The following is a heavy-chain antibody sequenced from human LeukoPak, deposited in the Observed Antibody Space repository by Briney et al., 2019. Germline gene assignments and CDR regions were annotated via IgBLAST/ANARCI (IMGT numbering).Heavy chain of an antibody. CDR3: ARGGGAYDAGGYFDY. V-gene: IGHV3-21*01. CDR2: ISSSSSYI. Sequence: AGGSLRLSCAASGFTFTSYSMNWVRQAPGKGLEWVSFISSSSSYIYYADSVKGRFTISRDNAKNSLYLQMNSLRAEDTAVYYWARGGGAYDAGGYFDYWGQGTLVTVSS. J-gene: IGHJ4*02. D-gene: IGHD3-10*01. CDR1: GFTFTSYS.